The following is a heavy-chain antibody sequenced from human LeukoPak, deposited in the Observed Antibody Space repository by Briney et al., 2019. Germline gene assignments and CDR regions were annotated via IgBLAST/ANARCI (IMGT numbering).Heavy chain of an antibody. CDR2: MNPNSGNT. V-gene: IGHV1-8*01. CDR3: ARDQYYDFWSGYYPAPKSYYYGMDV. CDR1: GYTFTSYD. Sequence: ASVKVSCKASGYTFTSYDINWGRQATGQGLEWMGWMNPNSGNTGYAQKFQGRVTMTRNTSISTAYMELSSLRSEDTAVYYCARDQYYDFWSGYYPAPKSYYYGMDVWGQGTTVTVFS. D-gene: IGHD3-3*01. J-gene: IGHJ6*02.